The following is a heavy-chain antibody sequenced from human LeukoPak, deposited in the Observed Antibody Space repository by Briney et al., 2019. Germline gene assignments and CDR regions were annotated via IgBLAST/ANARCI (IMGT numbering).Heavy chain of an antibody. CDR1: GASVSSSTYS. Sequence: PSETLSLTCAVSGASVSSSTYSWSWIRQPPGKGLEWIAYIYYNGRTTYHPSLKSRVTISLDTSKNQFSLRLSSVTDADTAVYYCASDYGSGSWRFDYWGQGTLATVSS. J-gene: IGHJ4*02. V-gene: IGHV4-61*01. CDR2: IYYNGRT. CDR3: ASDYGSGSWRFDY. D-gene: IGHD3-10*01.